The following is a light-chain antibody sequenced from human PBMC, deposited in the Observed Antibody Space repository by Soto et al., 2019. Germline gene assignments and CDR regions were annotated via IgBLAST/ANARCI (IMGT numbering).Light chain of an antibody. CDR3: QHRNNWPLT. Sequence: VVLTQSPATLSVSPGERATLSCRARENINTYLAWYQQKPGQAPKLLIYDASNRATGIPARFSASGSGTDFTLTISSLEPEDFAVYYCQHRNNWPLTLGGGTKVDIK. J-gene: IGKJ4*01. V-gene: IGKV3-11*01. CDR1: ENINTY. CDR2: DAS.